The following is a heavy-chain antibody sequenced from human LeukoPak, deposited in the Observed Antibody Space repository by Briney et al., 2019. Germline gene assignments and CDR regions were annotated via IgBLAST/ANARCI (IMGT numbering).Heavy chain of an antibody. Sequence: ASVKVSCTASGYTFTGYYMHWVRQAPGQGLEWMGWINPNSGGTNYAQKFQGRVTMTRDTSISTAYMELSRLRSDDTAVYYCARDLGSYSTFDYWGQGTLVTVSS. J-gene: IGHJ4*02. D-gene: IGHD1-26*01. V-gene: IGHV1-2*02. CDR1: GYTFTGYY. CDR2: INPNSGGT. CDR3: ARDLGSYSTFDY.